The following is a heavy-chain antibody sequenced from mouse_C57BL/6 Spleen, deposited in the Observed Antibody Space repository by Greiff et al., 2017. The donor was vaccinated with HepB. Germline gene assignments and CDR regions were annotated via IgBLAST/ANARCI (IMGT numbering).Heavy chain of an antibody. CDR2: IYPGDGDT. CDR3: ARRSGYEAMDY. J-gene: IGHJ4*01. D-gene: IGHD3-2*02. CDR1: GYAFSSSW. Sequence: VQVVESGPELVKPGASVKISCKASGYAFSSSWMNWVKQRPGKGLEWIGRIYPGDGDTNYNGKFKGKATLTADKSSSTAYMQLSSLTSEDSAVYFCARRSGYEAMDYWGQGTSVTVSS. V-gene: IGHV1-82*01.